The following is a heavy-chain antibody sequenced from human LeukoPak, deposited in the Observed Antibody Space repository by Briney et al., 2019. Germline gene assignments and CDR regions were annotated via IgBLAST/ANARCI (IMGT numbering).Heavy chain of an antibody. CDR3: ARVSPRFDAFDI. CDR1: GFTFSSYD. Sequence: ASVKVSCKASGFTFSSYDINWVRQAPGQGLEWAGWMNPNSGNTGYADNVQGRFTMARNTAISTAYMELSSLRSEDTAVYYCARVSPRFDAFDIWGQGTMVTVSS. CDR2: MNPNSGNT. J-gene: IGHJ3*02. V-gene: IGHV1-8*01.